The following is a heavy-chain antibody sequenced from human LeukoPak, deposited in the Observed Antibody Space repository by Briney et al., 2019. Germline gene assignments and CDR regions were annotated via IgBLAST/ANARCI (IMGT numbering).Heavy chain of an antibody. D-gene: IGHD5-18*01. CDR1: GGSISSFY. Sequence: SETLSLTCTVSGGSISSFYWSWIWQPPGKGLEWIGYIYYSGSTNYNPSLKSRVTISVDTSKNQFSLKLRPVTAADTAVYYCARHVGYGNNWFDPWGQGTLVTVSS. V-gene: IGHV4-59*08. J-gene: IGHJ5*02. CDR2: IYYSGST. CDR3: ARHVGYGNNWFDP.